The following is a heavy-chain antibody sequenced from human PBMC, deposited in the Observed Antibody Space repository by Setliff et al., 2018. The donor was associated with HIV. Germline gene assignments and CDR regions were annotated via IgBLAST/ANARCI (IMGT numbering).Heavy chain of an antibody. Sequence: ASVKVSCKASAYPFTHYHINWVRQAAGQGLEWMGWMDPNSGNTLYAQEFQGRVTMTRNTSMTTAYMELSSLRSEDTGTYYCARGQNGGISGVDWGQGTLVTVSS. CDR1: AYPFTHYH. V-gene: IGHV1-8*02. CDR3: ARGQNGGISGVD. D-gene: IGHD3-3*01. J-gene: IGHJ4*02. CDR2: MDPNSGNT.